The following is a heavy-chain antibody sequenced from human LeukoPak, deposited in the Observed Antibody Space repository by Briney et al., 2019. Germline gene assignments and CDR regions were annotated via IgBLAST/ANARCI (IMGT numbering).Heavy chain of an antibody. V-gene: IGHV4-34*01. Sequence: PSETLSLTCAVYGGSFSGYYWSWIRQPPGKGLEWIGEINHSGSTNYNPSLKSRVTISVDTSKNQSSLKLSSVTAADMAVYYCARSDYGCFDYWGQGTLVTVSS. CDR3: ARSDYGCFDY. J-gene: IGHJ4*02. CDR1: GGSFSGYY. CDR2: INHSGST. D-gene: IGHD4-17*01.